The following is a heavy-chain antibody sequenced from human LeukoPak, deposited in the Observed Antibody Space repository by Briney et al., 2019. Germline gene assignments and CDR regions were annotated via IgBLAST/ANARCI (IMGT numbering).Heavy chain of an antibody. CDR2: LYTSGST. Sequence: PSETLSLTCTGSGGCISRYYWSWIPQPAGKGLECIRRLYTSGSTNYNPSLKSRVTMSVDTSKNQFSLKPSSVSAADTAVYYCARAVVAATIFDLWGQETLVTVSS. CDR1: GGCISRYY. D-gene: IGHD2-15*01. V-gene: IGHV4-4*07. CDR3: ARAVVAATIFDL. J-gene: IGHJ5*02.